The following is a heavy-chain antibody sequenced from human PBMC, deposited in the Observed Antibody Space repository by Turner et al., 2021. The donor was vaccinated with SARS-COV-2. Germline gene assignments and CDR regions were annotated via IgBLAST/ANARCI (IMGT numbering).Heavy chain of an antibody. Sequence: QVQLVQSGAEVKKPGASVKVSGKVSGYTITELSMHWVRQAPGKGLEWMGGYDPEDGETIYAQKFQGRVTMTEDTSTDTAYMELSSLRSEDTAVYYCATGYEYCGGDCSIHYWGQGTLVTVSS. D-gene: IGHD2-21*02. CDR2: YDPEDGET. J-gene: IGHJ4*02. V-gene: IGHV1-24*01. CDR1: GYTITELS. CDR3: ATGYEYCGGDCSIHY.